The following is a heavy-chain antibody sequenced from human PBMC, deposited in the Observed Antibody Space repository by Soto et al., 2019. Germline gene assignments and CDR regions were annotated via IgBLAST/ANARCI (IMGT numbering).Heavy chain of an antibody. V-gene: IGHV3-73*02. CDR3: TIVLRGVPDY. CDR2: IRSQTNNYAT. D-gene: IGHD3-10*01. Sequence: EVQLVESGGGLVQPGGSLKLSCAGSGFTFSGSAMHWVRQASGKGLEWVVRIRSQTNNYATAYASSVTGRFTISRDDSKNTAYLQMNSLKTEDTAMYYGTIVLRGVPDYWGQGTLVTVSS. CDR1: GFTFSGSA. J-gene: IGHJ4*02.